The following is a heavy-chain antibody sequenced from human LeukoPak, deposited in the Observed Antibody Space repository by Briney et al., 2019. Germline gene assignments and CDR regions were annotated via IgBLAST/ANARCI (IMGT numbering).Heavy chain of an antibody. V-gene: IGHV3-23*01. J-gene: IGHJ6*02. CDR2: ISGSCGST. Sequence: GGSLRLSCAASGFTFSSYAMSGVRQAPGKGVEWVSAISGSCGSTYYADSVKGRFTISRDNSKNTLYLQMNSLRAEDTAVYYCAKDGSIAAAGVGYYYYGMDVWGQGTTVTVSS. CDR1: GFTFSSYA. CDR3: AKDGSIAAAGVGYYYYGMDV. D-gene: IGHD6-13*01.